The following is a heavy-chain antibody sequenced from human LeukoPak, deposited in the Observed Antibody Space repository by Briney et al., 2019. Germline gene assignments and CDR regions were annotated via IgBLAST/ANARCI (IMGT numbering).Heavy chain of an antibody. D-gene: IGHD6-19*01. CDR1: GGSISSPIYF. CDR2: FYQSGNT. V-gene: IGHV4-39*01. Sequence: SETLSLTCTVSGGSISSPIYFWGWILQPPGKGLEWIGSFYQSGNTYYNPSLESRLTVSADTSRNKISLKINSVTATDTAVYYCARAIYSSGWFFDYWGRGTLVTVAS. CDR3: ARAIYSSGWFFDY. J-gene: IGHJ4*02.